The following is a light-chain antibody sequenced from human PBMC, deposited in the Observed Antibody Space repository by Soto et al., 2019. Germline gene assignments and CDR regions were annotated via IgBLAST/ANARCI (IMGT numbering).Light chain of an antibody. CDR2: AAS. Sequence: DLQMTQSPASLSASIRDTVTITCRASQGISSWLAWYQQKPEKAPKSLIYAASSLQSGFPSRFSGGGAGTDFTLTISSLQPEDFATYYCQQYKSYPITFGQGTRLEIK. J-gene: IGKJ5*01. CDR1: QGISSW. CDR3: QQYKSYPIT. V-gene: IGKV1D-16*01.